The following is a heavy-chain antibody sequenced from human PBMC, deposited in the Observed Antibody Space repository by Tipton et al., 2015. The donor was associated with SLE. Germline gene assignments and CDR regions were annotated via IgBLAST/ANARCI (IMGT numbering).Heavy chain of an antibody. J-gene: IGHJ3*01. CDR1: GYTFADYY. D-gene: IGHD3-22*01. CDR3: ARRGYSDSSGLHAFDL. V-gene: IGHV1-2*02. CDR2: VSPNSGGT. Sequence: QVQLVQSGAEVKKPGASVKVSCKASGYTFADYYFHWVRQAPGQGLQWMGWVSPNSGGTNYAQKFQARVTMTRDTSISTAYMELSSLRTDDTAVYYCARRGYSDSSGLHAFDLWGQGTMVTVSS.